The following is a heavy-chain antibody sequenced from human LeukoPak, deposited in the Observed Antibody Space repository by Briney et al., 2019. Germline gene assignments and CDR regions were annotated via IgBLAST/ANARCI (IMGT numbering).Heavy chain of an antibody. Sequence: GRSLRLSCAASGFTFSAYAMHWVRQAPDKGLEWVAVISYDGSKKFYGGSVKGRFTISRDNSKNTLYLQMNSLRAEDTAVYYCAREAKDGGYNYGRGYYYYYTMDVWGQGTTVTVSS. CDR2: ISYDGSKK. V-gene: IGHV3-30-3*01. CDR3: AREAKDGGYNYGRGYYYYYTMDV. CDR1: GFTFSAYA. D-gene: IGHD5-18*01. J-gene: IGHJ6*02.